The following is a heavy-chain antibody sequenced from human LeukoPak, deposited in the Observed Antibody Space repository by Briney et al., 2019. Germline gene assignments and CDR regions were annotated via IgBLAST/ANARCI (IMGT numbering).Heavy chain of an antibody. V-gene: IGHV5-51*01. D-gene: IGHD4-17*01. CDR2: IYIGDSDT. CDR3: ARRLRPDAFDI. Sequence: GESLKISCKGSGYTFSNYWIGWVRQMPGTGLEWMGIIYIGDSDTTYSPSFQGQVTFSADTSISTAYLQWSSLKASDTAIYYCARRLRPDAFDIWGQGTLVTVSS. CDR1: GYTFSNYW. J-gene: IGHJ3*02.